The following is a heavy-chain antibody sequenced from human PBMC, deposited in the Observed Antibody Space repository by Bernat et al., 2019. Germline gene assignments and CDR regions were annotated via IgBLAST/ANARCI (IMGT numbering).Heavy chain of an antibody. V-gene: IGHV3-30*01. Sequence: QVQLVESGGGVVQPGGSLRLSCTASGLTFSSSVLHWVRQAPGKGLEWVAGISHDGVGLYYADSVKGRFTISRDNSENTLFLRLNSLGIEDTAVYHCAREKGTRGRCGCFAPWGQGTLVTVSS. D-gene: IGHD2-2*01. CDR1: GLTFSSSV. CDR3: AREKGTRGRCGCFAP. J-gene: IGHJ5*02. CDR2: ISHDGVGL.